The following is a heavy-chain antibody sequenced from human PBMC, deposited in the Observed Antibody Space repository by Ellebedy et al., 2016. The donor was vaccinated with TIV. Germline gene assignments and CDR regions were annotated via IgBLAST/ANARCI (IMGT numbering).Heavy chain of an antibody. V-gene: IGHV3-7*03. Sequence: GGSLRLXXAASGFTFSSYWMSWVRQAPGKGLEWVANIKQDGSEKYYVDSVKGRFTISRDNAKNSLYLQMNSLRAEDTAVYYCARDTTRGSGSYSPSRFDPWGQGTLVTVSS. J-gene: IGHJ5*02. CDR3: ARDTTRGSGSYSPSRFDP. CDR2: IKQDGSEK. D-gene: IGHD3-10*01. CDR1: GFTFSSYW.